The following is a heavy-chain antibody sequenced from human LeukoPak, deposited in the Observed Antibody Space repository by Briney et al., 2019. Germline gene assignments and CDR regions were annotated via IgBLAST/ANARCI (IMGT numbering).Heavy chain of an antibody. Sequence: ASVKVSWKASGYTFTGYYMQWVRQAPGQCLKWMGWINPNSGGTKDAQKCQCRVTITRDRSISTAYMELSRLRSDDTAVYYCARDIVNHYYYYMDVWGKGTTVTVSS. V-gene: IGHV1-2*02. CDR2: INPNSGGT. J-gene: IGHJ6*03. CDR3: ARDIVNHYYYYMDV. D-gene: IGHD1-26*01. CDR1: GYTFTGYY.